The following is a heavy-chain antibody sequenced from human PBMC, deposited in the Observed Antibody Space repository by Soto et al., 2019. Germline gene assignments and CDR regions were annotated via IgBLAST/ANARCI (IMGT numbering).Heavy chain of an antibody. Sequence: EVQLVESGGGLVKPGGSLRLSCAASGFSFSDYSMNWVRQAPGKGLEWVSSISGSSSYIYYTDSLKGRFTVSRDNANKSLYLQMTSLRAEDTGVYYCARDGAYCSGIGCRDYSHYMDVWGKGTTVTVSS. D-gene: IGHD2-15*01. CDR3: ARDGAYCSGIGCRDYSHYMDV. V-gene: IGHV3-21*01. CDR1: GFSFSDYS. J-gene: IGHJ6*03. CDR2: ISGSSSYI.